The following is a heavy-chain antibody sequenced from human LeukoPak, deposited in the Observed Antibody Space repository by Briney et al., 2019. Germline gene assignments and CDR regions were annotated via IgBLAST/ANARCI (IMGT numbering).Heavy chain of an antibody. CDR3: ARGSSGGATRWFDP. Sequence: PSQTLSPTCTVSGGSISSGGYYWSWIRQHPGKGLEWIGYIYYSGSTYYNPSLKSRVTISVDTSKNQFSLKLSSVTAADTAVYYCARGSSGGATRWFDPWGQGTLVTVSS. CDR2: IYYSGST. D-gene: IGHD2-21*01. CDR1: GGSISSGGYY. V-gene: IGHV4-31*03. J-gene: IGHJ5*02.